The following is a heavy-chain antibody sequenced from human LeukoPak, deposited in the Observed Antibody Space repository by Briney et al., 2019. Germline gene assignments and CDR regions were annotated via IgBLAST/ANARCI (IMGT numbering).Heavy chain of an antibody. CDR1: GGSFSGYY. Sequence: SETLSLTCAVYGGSFSGYYWSWIRQPPGKGLEWIGEINHSGSTNYNPSLKSRVTISVDTSKNQFSLKLSSVTAADTAAYYCARAGSGSPVDYWGQGTLVTVSS. CDR2: INHSGST. D-gene: IGHD3-10*01. CDR3: ARAGSGSPVDY. J-gene: IGHJ4*02. V-gene: IGHV4-34*01.